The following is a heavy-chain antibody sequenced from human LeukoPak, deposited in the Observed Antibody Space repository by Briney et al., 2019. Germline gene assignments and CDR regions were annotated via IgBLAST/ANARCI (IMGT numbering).Heavy chain of an antibody. CDR1: GFTFSSYG. Sequence: GGFLRLSCAASGFTFSSYGMHWVRQAPGKGLEWVAVIWYDGSNKYYADSVKGRFTISRDNSKNTLYLQMNSLRAEDTAVYYCARDLLHMDVWGQGTTVTVSS. J-gene: IGHJ6*02. D-gene: IGHD2-15*01. CDR2: IWYDGSNK. CDR3: ARDLLHMDV. V-gene: IGHV3-33*01.